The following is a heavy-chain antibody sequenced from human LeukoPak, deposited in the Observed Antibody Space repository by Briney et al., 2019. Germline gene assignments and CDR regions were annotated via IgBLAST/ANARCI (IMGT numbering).Heavy chain of an antibody. J-gene: IGHJ1*01. CDR1: GFSFSIFT. CDR3: VRDGCVATTCATMGGFNH. V-gene: IGHV3-7*01. CDR2: INQDGSEK. D-gene: IGHD1-26*01. Sequence: PGGSLRLSCVASGFSFSIFTMSWVRQGPGQGLEWVATINQDGSEKHFADSVKGRFTISRDNAMNSLFLQMVSLRVEDTAVYFCVRDGCVATTCATMGGFNHWAQGTLVTGSS.